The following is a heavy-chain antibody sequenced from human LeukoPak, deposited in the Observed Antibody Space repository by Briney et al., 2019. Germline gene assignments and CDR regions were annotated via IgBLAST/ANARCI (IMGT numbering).Heavy chain of an antibody. V-gene: IGHV1-2*02. CDR3: ARERIPVAGWFDP. D-gene: IGHD6-19*01. CDR1: GYYFTGHY. J-gene: IGHJ5*02. CDR2: INPNSGGT. Sequence: ASVGVSCKASGYYFTGHYMHWMRQAPGQGLEWMGWINPNSGGTNYAQKFQGRVTMTRDTSITTVYMELSRLRSDDTAVYCCARERIPVAGWFDPWGQGTLVTVSS.